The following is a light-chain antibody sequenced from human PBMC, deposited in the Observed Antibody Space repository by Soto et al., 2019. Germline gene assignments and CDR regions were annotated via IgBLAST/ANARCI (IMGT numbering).Light chain of an antibody. V-gene: IGLV1-40*01. Sequence: QSVLTQPPSVSGAPGQRVTISCTGSTSNIGAGYAVHWYQQLPGTAPKLLIYSNNNRPSGVPDRFSGSKSGTSASLAITGLQAEDEADYYCQSYDSSLSDSPLFGGGTKLTVL. J-gene: IGLJ2*01. CDR2: SNN. CDR3: QSYDSSLSDSPL. CDR1: TSNIGAGYA.